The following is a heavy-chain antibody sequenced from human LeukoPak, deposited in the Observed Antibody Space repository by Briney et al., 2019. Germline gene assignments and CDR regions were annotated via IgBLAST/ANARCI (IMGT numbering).Heavy chain of an antibody. V-gene: IGHV3-23*01. Sequence: PTGGSLRLSCAASGFTFTNYAMNWVRQAPEKGLEWVSTIHGGGDVTYYADSVKGRFTISRDNSKNTLYLQMNSLRAEDTAVYYCARVEMATIHFDYWGQGTLVTVSS. CDR3: ARVEMATIHFDY. CDR1: GFTFTNYA. CDR2: IHGGGDVT. D-gene: IGHD5-24*01. J-gene: IGHJ4*02.